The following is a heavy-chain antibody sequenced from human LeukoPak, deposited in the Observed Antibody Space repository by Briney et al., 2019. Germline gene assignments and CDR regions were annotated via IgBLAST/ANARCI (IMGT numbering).Heavy chain of an antibody. J-gene: IGHJ4*02. Sequence: PGGSLRLSCAASGFIFSSYGMHWVRQAPGKGLEWVAVIWYDGSNKYYADSVKGRFTISRDNSKNTLYLQMNSLRAEDTAVYYCARDLSYGSGSPTDYWGQGTLVTVSS. V-gene: IGHV3-33*08. CDR3: ARDLSYGSGSPTDY. CDR2: IWYDGSNK. D-gene: IGHD3-10*01. CDR1: GFIFSSYG.